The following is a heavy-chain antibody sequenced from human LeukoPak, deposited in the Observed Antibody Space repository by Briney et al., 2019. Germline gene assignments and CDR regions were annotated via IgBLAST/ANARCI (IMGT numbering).Heavy chain of an antibody. CDR1: GGSISSGDYY. Sequence: SQTLSLTCTVSGGSISSGDYYWSWIRQPPRKGLEWIGYIYYSGSTYYNPSLKSRVTISVDTSKNHFSLKLSSVTAADTAVYYCARCYDSTSDAFDIWGQGTMVTVSS. CDR2: IYYSGST. J-gene: IGHJ3*02. V-gene: IGHV4-30-4*08. CDR3: ARCYDSTSDAFDI. D-gene: IGHD3-22*01.